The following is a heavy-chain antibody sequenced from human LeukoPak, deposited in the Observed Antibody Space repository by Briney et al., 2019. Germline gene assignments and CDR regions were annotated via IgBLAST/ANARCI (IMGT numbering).Heavy chain of an antibody. Sequence: GGSLRLSCAASGFTFSSYSMNWVRQAPGKGLEWVSYISSSSSTIYYADSVKGRFTISRDNAKNSLYLQMNSLRAEDTAVYYCARGRYDFWSGYSIDYWGQGTLVTVSS. CDR2: ISSSSSTI. V-gene: IGHV3-48*01. J-gene: IGHJ4*02. CDR3: ARGRYDFWSGYSIDY. D-gene: IGHD3-3*01. CDR1: GFTFSSYS.